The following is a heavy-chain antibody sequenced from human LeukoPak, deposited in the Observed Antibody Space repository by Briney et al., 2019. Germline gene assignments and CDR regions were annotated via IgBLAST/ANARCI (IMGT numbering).Heavy chain of an antibody. CDR1: GGTFSSYA. D-gene: IGHD3-22*01. CDR3: ARVIYDSSGDPSPFDY. Sequence: GGSVKVSCKASGGTFSSYAISWVRQAPGQGLEWMGGIIPIFGTANYAQKFQGRVTITADESTSTAYMELSSLRSEDTAVYYCARVIYDSSGDPSPFDYWGQGTLVTVSS. V-gene: IGHV1-69*13. J-gene: IGHJ4*02. CDR2: IIPIFGTA.